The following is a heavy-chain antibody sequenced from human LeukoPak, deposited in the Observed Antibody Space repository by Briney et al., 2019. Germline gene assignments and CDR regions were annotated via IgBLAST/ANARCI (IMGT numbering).Heavy chain of an antibody. Sequence: GGSLRLSCAASGFTFSSYGMHWVRQAPGKGLEWVAVIWYDGSNKYYADSVKGRFTISRDNSKNTLYLQMNSLRAEDTAVYYCARDWSSSTSSPGSSFDYWGQGTLVTVSS. CDR1: GFTFSSYG. V-gene: IGHV3-33*01. CDR3: ARDWSSSTSSPGSSFDY. CDR2: IWYDGSNK. J-gene: IGHJ4*02. D-gene: IGHD2-2*01.